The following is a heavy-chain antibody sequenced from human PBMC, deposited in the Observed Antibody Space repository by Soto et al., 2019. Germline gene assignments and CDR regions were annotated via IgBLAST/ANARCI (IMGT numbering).Heavy chain of an antibody. CDR3: ARHSGVAEDGTD. CDR2: IYPGDSDT. V-gene: IGHV5-51*01. Sequence: PGESLQISCKGSGYSFTTNWIGWVRQMPGKGLEWMGVIYPGDSDTRYSPSFQGQVAISADKSINTAYLQWSSLKASDTAMYYCARHSGVAEDGTDWGQGTLVT. J-gene: IGHJ1*01. D-gene: IGHD6-13*01. CDR1: GYSFTTNW.